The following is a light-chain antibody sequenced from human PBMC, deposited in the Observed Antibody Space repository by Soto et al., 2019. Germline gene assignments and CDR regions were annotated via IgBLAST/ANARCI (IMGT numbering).Light chain of an antibody. V-gene: IGKV1-39*01. CDR1: QSISSY. Sequence: DIQMTQSPSSLSASVGDRVTITCRASQSISSYLNWYQQKPGKAPKLLIYAASSLQSGVPSRFSGSGSGTDFTLTISSLQPEDFATYYCQQSYSKPKTFGKGTMV. J-gene: IGKJ1*01. CDR2: AAS. CDR3: QQSYSKPKT.